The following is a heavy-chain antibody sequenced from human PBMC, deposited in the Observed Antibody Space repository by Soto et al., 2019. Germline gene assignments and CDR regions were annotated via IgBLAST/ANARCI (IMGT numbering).Heavy chain of an antibody. D-gene: IGHD6-6*01. CDR2: IYYSGST. CDR3: ARSVLSSSYPGPNYYMEV. J-gene: IGHJ6*03. CDR1: GGSISSSSYY. Sequence: SETLSLTCTVSGGSISSSSYYWGWIRQPPGKGLEWIGSIYYSGSTYYNPSLKSRVTISVDTSKNQFSLKLSSVTAADTAVYYCARSVLSSSYPGPNYYMEVWGKGTTVTVSS. V-gene: IGHV4-39*01.